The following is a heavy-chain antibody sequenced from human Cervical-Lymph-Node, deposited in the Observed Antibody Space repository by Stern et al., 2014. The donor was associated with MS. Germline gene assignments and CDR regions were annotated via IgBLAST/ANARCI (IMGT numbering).Heavy chain of an antibody. V-gene: IGHV7-4-1*02. Sequence: QVQLVQSGSELKKPGASVKVSCKASGYTFTSYAMNWVRQAPGQGLEWMGWINTNTGNPTYAQSFTGRFVFSLDTSVSTAYLQISSLKAEDTAVYYCTPGIAVAGMTQFDYWGQGTLVTVSS. CDR2: INTNTGNP. CDR3: TPGIAVAGMTQFDY. CDR1: GYTFTSYA. J-gene: IGHJ4*02. D-gene: IGHD6-19*01.